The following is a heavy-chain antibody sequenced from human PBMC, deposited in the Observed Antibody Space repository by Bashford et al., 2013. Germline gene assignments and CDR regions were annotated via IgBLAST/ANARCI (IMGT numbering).Heavy chain of an antibody. D-gene: IGHD1-26*01. CDR3: ARGWDLLSFPPQFNS. CDR2: IHNSGST. CDR1: GGSMTSSDYY. V-gene: IGHV4-30-4*01. Sequence: SETLSLTCTVSGGSMTSSDYYWTWIRQPPGKGLEWIGYIHNSGSTYFDPSLKGRVSISVDTSKNQFSLRLSSVTAADTAVYYCARGWDLLSFPPQFNSWGQGTLVTVSS. J-gene: IGHJ4*02.